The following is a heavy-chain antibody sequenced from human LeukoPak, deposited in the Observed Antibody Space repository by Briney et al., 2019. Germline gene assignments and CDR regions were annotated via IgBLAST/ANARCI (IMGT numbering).Heavy chain of an antibody. V-gene: IGHV3-23*01. J-gene: IGHJ4*02. CDR3: AKDYYDSSGQKGSYYFDY. D-gene: IGHD3-22*01. CDR2: ISGSGGST. Sequence: PGGSLRLSCAASGFTFSSYAMSWVRQAPGKGLEWVSAISGSGGSTYYADSVKGRFTISRGNSKNTLYLQMNSLRAEDTAVYYCAKDYYDSSGQKGSYYFDYWGQGTLVTVSS. CDR1: GFTFSSYA.